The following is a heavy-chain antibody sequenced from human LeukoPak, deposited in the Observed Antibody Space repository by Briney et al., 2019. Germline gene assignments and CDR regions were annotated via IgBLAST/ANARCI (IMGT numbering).Heavy chain of an antibody. CDR1: GYTFTRYG. D-gene: IGHD2-2*01. V-gene: IGHV1-18*01. CDR3: ARDRSYCSSTSCYGNDAFDI. J-gene: IGHJ3*02. CDR2: ISAYNGNT. Sequence: ASVKVSCKASGYTFTRYGISWVRQAPGQGLEWMGWISAYNGNTNYAQKLQGRVTMTTDASTSTAYMELRSLRSDDTAVYYCARDRSYCSSTSCYGNDAFDIWGQGTMVTVSS.